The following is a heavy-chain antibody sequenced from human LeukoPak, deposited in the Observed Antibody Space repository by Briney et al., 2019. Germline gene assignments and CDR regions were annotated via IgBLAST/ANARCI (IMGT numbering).Heavy chain of an antibody. V-gene: IGHV3-30*03. Sequence: GGSLRLSCAASGFTFSSYGIHWVRQAPGKGLEWVAVISFDGTIKYYADSVKGRFTSSRDNSKNTLYLQMNSLRVEDTAVYYCAREDSGYDFAYWGQGALVTVSS. J-gene: IGHJ4*02. D-gene: IGHD5-12*01. CDR1: GFTFSSYG. CDR3: AREDSGYDFAY. CDR2: ISFDGTIK.